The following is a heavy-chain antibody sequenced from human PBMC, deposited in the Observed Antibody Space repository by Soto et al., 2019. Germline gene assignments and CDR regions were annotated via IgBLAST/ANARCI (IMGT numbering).Heavy chain of an antibody. CDR1: RHSFNNYW. Sequence: PGESLKISCKGSRHSFNNYWVGWVRQKAGEGLEWMGMIHPSDPDIIYSPSFQGQVTISADKSISTAYLQWSSLKASDTAMYYCASPMKIFGVVFLWGQGTLVTVSS. V-gene: IGHV5-51*01. J-gene: IGHJ4*02. D-gene: IGHD3-3*01. CDR2: IHPSDPDI. CDR3: ASPMKIFGVVFL.